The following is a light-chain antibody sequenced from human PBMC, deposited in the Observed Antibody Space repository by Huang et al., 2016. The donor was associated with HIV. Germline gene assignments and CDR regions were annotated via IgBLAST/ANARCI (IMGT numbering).Light chain of an antibody. CDR1: QSLLHSDGYTY. Sequence: DIVMTQSPLSLPVTLGGPDSISCKSSQSLLHSDGYTYLDWYLQKPGQSPQLLVYLAANRAPGVPDRFSGSGSGTDFTLKSSRVEAEDVGVYYCMQTSETPLTFGGGTKVDIK. CDR3: MQTSETPLT. J-gene: IGKJ4*01. CDR2: LAA. V-gene: IGKV2-28*01.